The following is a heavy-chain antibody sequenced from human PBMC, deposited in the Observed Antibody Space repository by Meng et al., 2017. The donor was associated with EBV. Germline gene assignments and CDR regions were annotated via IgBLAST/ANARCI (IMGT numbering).Heavy chain of an antibody. CDR2: IYWDDDK. CDR1: GFSLSTRGVG. Sequence: QIPLKESGPTLVKPTQTLTLTLSFSGFSLSTRGVGVGWIRQPPGKALEWLALIYWDDDKRYSPSLKSRLTITKDTSKNQVVLTMTNMDPVDAATYYCAHIIAARPFDYWGQGTLVTVSS. CDR3: AHIIAARPFDY. V-gene: IGHV2-5*02. D-gene: IGHD6-6*01. J-gene: IGHJ4*02.